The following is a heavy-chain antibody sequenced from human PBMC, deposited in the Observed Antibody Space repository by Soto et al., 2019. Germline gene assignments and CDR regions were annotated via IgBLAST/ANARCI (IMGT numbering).Heavy chain of an antibody. CDR1: GGTFSSYA. CDR2: IIPIFGTA. D-gene: IGHD5-18*01. Sequence: QVQLVQSGAAVKKPGSSVKVSCKASGGTFSSYAISWVRQAPGQGLEWMGGIIPIFGTANYAQKFQGRVTITADESTSTAYMELSSLRSEDTAVYYCARDDSAMGPDYYYYGMDVWGQGTTVTVSS. V-gene: IGHV1-69*12. J-gene: IGHJ6*02. CDR3: ARDDSAMGPDYYYYGMDV.